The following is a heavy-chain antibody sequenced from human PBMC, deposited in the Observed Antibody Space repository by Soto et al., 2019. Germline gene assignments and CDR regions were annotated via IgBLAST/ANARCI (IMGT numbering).Heavy chain of an antibody. Sequence: GESLKISCKGFGYRFSSYWINWVRQMPGKGLEWMGRIDPSDSYINYSPSLQGHVTISVDNSISTAYLQWSSLKDSDTAMYYCARRLGTSWFDHWGQGTLVTVSS. D-gene: IGHD6-13*01. J-gene: IGHJ5*02. V-gene: IGHV5-10-1*01. CDR1: GYRFSSYW. CDR2: IDPSDSYI. CDR3: ARRLGTSWFDH.